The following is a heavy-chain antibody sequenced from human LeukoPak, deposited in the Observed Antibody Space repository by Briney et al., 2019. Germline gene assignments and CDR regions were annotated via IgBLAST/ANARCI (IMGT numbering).Heavy chain of an antibody. D-gene: IGHD3-22*01. J-gene: IGHJ5*02. CDR1: GGSISSYY. CDR3: ARALGGGYYAFRFDP. CDR2: IYYSGST. Sequence: SETLSLTRTVSGGSISSYYWSWIRQPPGKGLEWIGYIYYSGSTNYNPSLKSRVTISVDTSKNQFSLKLSSVTAADTAVYYCARALGGGYYAFRFDPWGQGTLVTVSS. V-gene: IGHV4-59*01.